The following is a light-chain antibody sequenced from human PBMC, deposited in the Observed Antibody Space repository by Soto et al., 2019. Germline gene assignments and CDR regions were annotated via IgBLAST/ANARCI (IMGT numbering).Light chain of an antibody. CDR1: SSDVGGYKY. CDR2: EVT. V-gene: IGLV2-8*01. J-gene: IGLJ1*01. Sequence: QSVLTQPHSASGSPVQSVTISCTGTSSDVGGYKYVSWYQQHPGKAPKLMIYEVTKRPSGVPDRFSGSKSGNAASLTVSGLQAEDEADYYCSSYAGSNNLYVFGTGTKVTVL. CDR3: SSYAGSNNLYV.